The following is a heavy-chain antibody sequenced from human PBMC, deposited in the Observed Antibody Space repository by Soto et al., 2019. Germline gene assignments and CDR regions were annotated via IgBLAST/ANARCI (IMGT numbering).Heavy chain of an antibody. V-gene: IGHV1-69*06. CDR3: ARRTGLAARLASPAYYGLDV. Sequence: QVHLVQSGAEVKKPGSSVKVSCDASGGSFYNYAVTWVRQSPGQGLAWAGSIIPIFDKPNFAQQFKGRLTITADKSTSIANMEWNSLTSGDTAVYYCARRTGLAARLASPAYYGLDVWGQGTTVIVSS. CDR2: IIPIFDKP. J-gene: IGHJ6*02. D-gene: IGHD6-6*01. CDR1: GGSFYNYA.